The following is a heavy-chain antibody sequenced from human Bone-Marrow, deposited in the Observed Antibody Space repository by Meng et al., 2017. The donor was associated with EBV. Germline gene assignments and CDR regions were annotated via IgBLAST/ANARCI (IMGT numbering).Heavy chain of an antibody. CDR1: GGTFRSDA. CDR3: ASESGRGFTPDY. V-gene: IGHV1-69*01. D-gene: IGHD3-10*01. J-gene: IGHJ4*02. Sequence: QGRLVQPGAEVKKPGSSVKVSCKTSGGTFRSDAISWVRQAPGQGLEWMGGLIPMSDAPHYAQKFQGRVTITADESTSTHYMDLSGLRSEDTAVYYCASESGRGFTPDYWGQGTLVTVSS. CDR2: LIPMSDAP.